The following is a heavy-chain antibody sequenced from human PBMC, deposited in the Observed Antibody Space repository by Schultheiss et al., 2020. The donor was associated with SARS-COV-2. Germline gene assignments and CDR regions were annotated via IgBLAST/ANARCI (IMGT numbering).Heavy chain of an antibody. CDR1: GGSISSYY. J-gene: IGHJ6*03. CDR3: ARVSYDTLTGYMDV. Sequence: GSLRLSCTVSGGSISSYYWSWIRQPPGKGLEWIGYIYYSGSTNYNPSLKSRVTISVDTSKNQFSLKLSSVTAADTAVYYCARVSYDTLTGYMDVWGKGTTVTVSS. V-gene: IGHV4-59*01. CDR2: IYYSGST. D-gene: IGHD3-3*01.